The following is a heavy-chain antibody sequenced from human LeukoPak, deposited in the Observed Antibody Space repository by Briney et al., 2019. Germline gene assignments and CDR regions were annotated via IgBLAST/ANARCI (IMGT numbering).Heavy chain of an antibody. Sequence: PSETLSLTCAVYGGSFSGYYWSRIRQPPGKGLEWIGEINHSGSTNYNPSLKSRVPISVDTSKNQFSLKLSSVTAADTAVYYCARADYYGSGSYGGYYYYYMDVWGKGTTVTVSS. CDR1: GGSFSGYY. V-gene: IGHV4-34*01. CDR2: INHSGST. CDR3: ARADYYGSGSYGGYYYYYMDV. D-gene: IGHD3-10*01. J-gene: IGHJ6*03.